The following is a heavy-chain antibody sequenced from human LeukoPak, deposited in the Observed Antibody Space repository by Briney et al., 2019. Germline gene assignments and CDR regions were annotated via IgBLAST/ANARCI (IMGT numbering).Heavy chain of an antibody. CDR1: GYTFTGYY. D-gene: IGHD6-19*01. Sequence: ASVKVSCKASGYTFTGYYMHWVRQAPGQGLEWMGWINPNSGGTNYAQKFQGRVTMTRDTSISTAYMELSRLRSDDTAVYYCARDDQWLAYYYYYGMDVWGQGTTVTVSS. CDR2: INPNSGGT. V-gene: IGHV1-2*02. CDR3: ARDDQWLAYYYYYGMDV. J-gene: IGHJ6*02.